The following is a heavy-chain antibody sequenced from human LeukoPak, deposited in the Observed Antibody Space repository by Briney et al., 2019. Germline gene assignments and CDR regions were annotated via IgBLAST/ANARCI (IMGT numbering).Heavy chain of an antibody. CDR1: GFTFSIYA. Sequence: PGGSLRLSCAASGFTFSIYAMSWVRQAPGKGLEWVSSVSGSGGYTYYTDSVKGRFTISRDNSKNTLYLQMNGLRAEDTAVYYCARQLQRGLGMFDYWGQGTLVTVSS. V-gene: IGHV3-23*01. J-gene: IGHJ4*02. CDR3: ARQLQRGLGMFDY. D-gene: IGHD6-6*01. CDR2: VSGSGGYT.